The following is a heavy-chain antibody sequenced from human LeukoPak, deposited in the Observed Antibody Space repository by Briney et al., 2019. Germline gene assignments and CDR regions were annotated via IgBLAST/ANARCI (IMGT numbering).Heavy chain of an antibody. J-gene: IGHJ4*02. D-gene: IGHD2-15*01. CDR2: MSADGGGT. CDR3: AKSSGASTYYFDY. Sequence: GGSLRLSCAASGFTFNNHAMSWVRQAPGKGLEWVSAMSADGGGTYIADSLKGRCTISRDNSKSTLSLQMNSLRDEDTAIYYCAKSSGASTYYFDYWGQGILVTVS. CDR1: GFTFNNHA. V-gene: IGHV3-23*01.